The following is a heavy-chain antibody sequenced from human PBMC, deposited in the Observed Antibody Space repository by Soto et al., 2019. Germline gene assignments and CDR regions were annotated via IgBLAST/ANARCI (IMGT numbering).Heavy chain of an antibody. CDR2: IRTDGGEK. CDR3: ARRGSGSYYDY. CDR1: GFTFSAYW. V-gene: IGHV3-7*05. Sequence: PGGSLRLSCAVSGFTFSAYWMSWVRQAPGKGLEWVANIRTDGGEKYYLDSVKGRFTISRDNSKNTVFLQMNSLRGEDTAVYYCARRGSGSYYDYWGQGTLVTVSS. J-gene: IGHJ4*02. D-gene: IGHD1-26*01.